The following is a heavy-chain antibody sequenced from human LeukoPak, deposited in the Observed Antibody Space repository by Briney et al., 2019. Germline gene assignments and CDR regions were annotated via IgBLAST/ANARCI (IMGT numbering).Heavy chain of an antibody. CDR1: GGSISSYY. Sequence: SXXLSLTCTVSGGSISSYYWSWIRQPPGKGLEWIGYIYYSGSTNYNPSLKSRVNISVDTSKNQFSLKLSSVTAADTAVYYCARVSSWATTPDAFDIWGQGTMVTVSS. J-gene: IGHJ3*02. CDR3: ARVSSWATTPDAFDI. CDR2: IYYSGST. D-gene: IGHD1-26*01. V-gene: IGHV4-59*01.